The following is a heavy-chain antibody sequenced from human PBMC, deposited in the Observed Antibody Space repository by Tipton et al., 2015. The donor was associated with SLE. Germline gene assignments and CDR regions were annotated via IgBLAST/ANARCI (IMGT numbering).Heavy chain of an antibody. Sequence: TLSLTCTVSGSSVSAHYWTWFRQPPGKGLEWIGYVQASGRTNYSPSLKSRVIISIDRSQNQFSLNLISVTTADAAVHYCVRLGDYKGAYWGQGTLVAVSS. CDR1: GSSVSAHY. D-gene: IGHD3-16*01. CDR2: VQASGRT. V-gene: IGHV4-59*02. CDR3: VRLGDYKGAY. J-gene: IGHJ4*02.